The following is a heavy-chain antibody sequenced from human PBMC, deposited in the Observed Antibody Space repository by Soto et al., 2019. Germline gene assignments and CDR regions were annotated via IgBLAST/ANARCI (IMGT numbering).Heavy chain of an antibody. CDR2: THHIGTT. Sequence: QVQLQESGPGLVKPSQTLSLICSVSGDSMTRVDHFWSWVRQPPGKGLEWIGYTHHIGTTFYNPSLKSRVTLSVDTSKNHVSLTLTSVTAADTAVYYCARNGLVGHHALDIWGQGTMVIVSS. D-gene: IGHD1-26*01. CDR3: ARNGLVGHHALDI. V-gene: IGHV4-30-4*01. J-gene: IGHJ3*02. CDR1: GDSMTRVDHF.